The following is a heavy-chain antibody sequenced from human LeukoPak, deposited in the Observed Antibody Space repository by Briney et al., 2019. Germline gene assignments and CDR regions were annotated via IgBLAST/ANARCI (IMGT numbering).Heavy chain of an antibody. D-gene: IGHD6-19*01. V-gene: IGHV3-9*01. Sequence: PGGSLRLSCAASGFTFDDYAMHWVRQAPGKGLEWVSGISWNSGSIGYADSVKGRFTISRDNAKNSLYLQMNSLRAEDTALYHCARVAGGYSSGSPFDYWGQGTLVTVSS. CDR3: ARVAGGYSSGSPFDY. J-gene: IGHJ4*02. CDR2: ISWNSGSI. CDR1: GFTFDDYA.